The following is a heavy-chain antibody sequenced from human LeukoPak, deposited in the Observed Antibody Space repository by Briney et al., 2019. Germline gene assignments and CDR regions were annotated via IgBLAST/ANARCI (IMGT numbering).Heavy chain of an antibody. CDR3: YTSITDY. CDR2: IRSKIDGGAT. CDR1: GFTFTSYA. Sequence: GGSLRLSCAASGFTFTSYAMTWVRQAPGKGLEWVGRIRSKIDGGATDYAAPVKGRFTISRDDSKNTLYLQINSLKIEDTAMYYCYTSITDYWGQGTLVTVSS. V-gene: IGHV3-15*01. D-gene: IGHD2-21*01. J-gene: IGHJ4*02.